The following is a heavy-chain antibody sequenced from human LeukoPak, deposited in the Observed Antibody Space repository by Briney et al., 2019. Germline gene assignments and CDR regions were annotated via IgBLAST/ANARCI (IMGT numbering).Heavy chain of an antibody. Sequence: PSETLSLTCTVSGGSISSYYWSWIRQPAGKGLEWIGRIYTSGSTNYNPSLKSRVTMSVDTSKNQFSLKLSSVTAADTAVYYCARVEDYGDSNYGMDVRGQGTTVTVSS. V-gene: IGHV4-4*07. CDR2: IYTSGST. CDR1: GGSISSYY. D-gene: IGHD4-17*01. CDR3: ARVEDYGDSNYGMDV. J-gene: IGHJ6*02.